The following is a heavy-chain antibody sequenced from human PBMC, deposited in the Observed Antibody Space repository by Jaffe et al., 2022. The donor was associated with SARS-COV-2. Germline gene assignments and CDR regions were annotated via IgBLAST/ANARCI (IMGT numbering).Heavy chain of an antibody. J-gene: IGHJ4*02. CDR2: IYWDDDK. CDR1: GFSLSTSGVG. CDR3: ARHANYDILTGYYSRLLYYFDY. D-gene: IGHD3-9*01. Sequence: QITLKESGPTLVKPTQTLTLTCTFSGFSLSTSGVGVGWIRQPPGKALEWLALIYWDDDKRYSPSLKSRLTITKDTSKNQVVLTMTNMDPVDTATYYCARHANYDILTGYYSRLLYYFDYWGQGTLVTVSS. V-gene: IGHV2-5*02.